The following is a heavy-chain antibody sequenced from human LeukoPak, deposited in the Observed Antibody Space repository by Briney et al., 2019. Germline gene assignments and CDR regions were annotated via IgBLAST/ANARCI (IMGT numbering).Heavy chain of an antibody. CDR2: ISTDGDST. D-gene: IGHD2-2*02. CDR1: GFTFRNYA. CDR3: ARSPRYCSSTSCYKFYYFDY. V-gene: IGHV3-64*04. Sequence: AGGSLRLSCSASGFTFRNYAMHWVRQAPGKGLEYVAAISTDGDSTDYADSVKGRFTISRDNSKNTLYLQMNSLRAEDTAVYYCARSPRYCSSTSCYKFYYFDYWGQGTLVTVSS. J-gene: IGHJ4*02.